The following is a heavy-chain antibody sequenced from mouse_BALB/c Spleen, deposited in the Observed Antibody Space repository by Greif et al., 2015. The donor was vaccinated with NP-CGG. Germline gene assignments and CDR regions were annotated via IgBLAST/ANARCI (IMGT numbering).Heavy chain of an antibody. V-gene: IGHV1S137*01. D-gene: IGHD2-1*01. CDR1: GYTFTDYA. J-gene: IGHJ4*01. Sequence: QVQLQQPGAELVRPGVSVKISCKGSGYTFTDYAMHWVKQSHAKSLEWIGVISTYYGDASYNQKFKGKATMTVDKSSSTAYMELARLTSEDSAIYYCARQDLYYNAMDYWGQGTSVTVSS. CDR2: ISTYYGDA. CDR3: ARQDLYYNAMDY.